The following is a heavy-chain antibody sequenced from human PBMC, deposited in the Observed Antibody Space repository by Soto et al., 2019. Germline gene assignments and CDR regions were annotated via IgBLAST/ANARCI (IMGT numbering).Heavy chain of an antibody. J-gene: IGHJ4*02. V-gene: IGHV3-23*01. Sequence: EVQLLGSGGGLVQPGGSLRLSCAASGLTFSTYAMSWVRQAPGKGLEWVSSISGNGANTYYTDSVKGRFIISRDNSKNPQVLEMNSLSAEDTALYYWAKDGPSDCGSGGGYYKAGGDYWGQGTLVTVSS. D-gene: IGHD3-10*01. CDR1: GLTFSTYA. CDR2: ISGNGANT. CDR3: AKDGPSDCGSGGGYYKAGGDY.